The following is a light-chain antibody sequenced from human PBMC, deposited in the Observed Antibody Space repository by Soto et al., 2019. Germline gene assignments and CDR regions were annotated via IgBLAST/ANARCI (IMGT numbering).Light chain of an antibody. V-gene: IGLV2-11*01. CDR3: CSYAGSYTFV. CDR1: SSDVGVYNY. J-gene: IGLJ1*01. Sequence: QSLITQPRSVSGSPGQSVTISCTGTSSDVGVYNYVSWYQQHPGKAPKLMIYDVTKRPSGVPDRFSGSKSANTASLTISGLQAEDEADYYCCSYAGSYTFVFGTGTKVTVL. CDR2: DVT.